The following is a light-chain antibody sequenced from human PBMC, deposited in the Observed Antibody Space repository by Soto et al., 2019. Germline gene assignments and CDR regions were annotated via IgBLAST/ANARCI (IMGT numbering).Light chain of an antibody. V-gene: IGKV3-11*01. CDR3: QKPCA. CDR1: QSVSSY. J-gene: IGKJ2*01. CDR2: DAA. Sequence: EIVLTQSPATLSLSPGERATLSCRASQSVSSYLAWYQQKPGQAPRLLIYDAANSATGIPARLSCSRSETDFAPSSSSLEHKDFAVYYCQKPCAFGQETKLEIK.